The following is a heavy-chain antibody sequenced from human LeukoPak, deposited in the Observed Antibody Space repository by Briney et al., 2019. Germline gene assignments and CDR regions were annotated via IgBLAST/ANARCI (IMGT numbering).Heavy chain of an antibody. CDR2: ISANGGNT. CDR1: GFTFSSYA. D-gene: IGHD1-26*01. CDR3: ARVTGNSATYPIFDY. J-gene: IGHJ4*02. V-gene: IGHV3-23*01. Sequence: QPGGSLRLSCAASGFTFSSYAMTWVGQAPGKGLEWVSSISANGGNTYYADSVKGRFTISRDNSKNTLYLQMNSLRDDDTAVYYCARVTGNSATYPIFDYWGQGTLVTVSS.